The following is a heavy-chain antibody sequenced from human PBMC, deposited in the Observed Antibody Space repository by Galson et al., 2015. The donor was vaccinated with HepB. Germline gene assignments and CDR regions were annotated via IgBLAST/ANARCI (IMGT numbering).Heavy chain of an antibody. CDR2: TYYRSQWYG. Sequence: CAISGDSVFNDDVAWNWIRRSPSRGLEFLGRTYYRSQWYGEYAISVRSRISVNPDPSKNQFSMRLDSVTPEDTAVYYCARDFHFAFDYWGQGILVTVSS. CDR3: ARDFHFAFDY. V-gene: IGHV6-1*01. D-gene: IGHD2/OR15-2a*01. J-gene: IGHJ4*02. CDR1: GDSVFNDDVA.